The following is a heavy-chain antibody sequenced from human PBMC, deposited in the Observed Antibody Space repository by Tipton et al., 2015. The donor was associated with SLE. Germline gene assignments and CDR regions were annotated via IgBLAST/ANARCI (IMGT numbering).Heavy chain of an antibody. CDR3: AGYSSSWYENY. V-gene: IGHV3-53*04. CDR2: IYSGGST. CDR1: GFTVSSNY. J-gene: IGHJ4*02. Sequence: PLRLSCAASGFTVSSNYMSWVRQAPGKGLEWVSVIYSGGSTYYADSVKGRFTISRHNSKNTLYLQMNSLRAEDTAVYYCAGYSSSWYENYWGQGTLVTVSS. D-gene: IGHD6-13*01.